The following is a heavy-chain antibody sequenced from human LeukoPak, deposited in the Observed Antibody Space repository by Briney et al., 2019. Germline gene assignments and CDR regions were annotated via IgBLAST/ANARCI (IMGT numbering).Heavy chain of an antibody. CDR1: GASTSTSAYS. D-gene: IGHD1-20*01. CDR3: ARRPITVAPYFFDS. Sequence: SETLSLTCTVSGASTSTSAYSWGWIRQPPGKGLEWIGLYYIESPYYNPSLKGRLTLNVDASKSQLSLTLTSVTAADTAVYYCARRPITVAPYFFDSWGQGLLVTVSS. V-gene: IGHV4-39*01. CDR2: LYYIESP. J-gene: IGHJ4*02.